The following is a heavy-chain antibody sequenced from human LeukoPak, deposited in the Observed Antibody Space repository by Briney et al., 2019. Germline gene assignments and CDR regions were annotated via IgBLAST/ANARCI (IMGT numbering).Heavy chain of an antibody. CDR1: GFTFSSYE. Sequence: PGGSLRLSCAASGFTFSSYEMNWVRQAPGKGLKWVSYISSSGSTIYYADSVKGRFTISRDNAKNSLYLQMNSLRAEDTAVYYCARSIRLVVAAKGSVSPSDYWGQGTPVTVSS. J-gene: IGHJ4*02. CDR3: ARSIRLVVAAKGSVSPSDY. D-gene: IGHD2-15*01. CDR2: ISSSGSTI. V-gene: IGHV3-48*03.